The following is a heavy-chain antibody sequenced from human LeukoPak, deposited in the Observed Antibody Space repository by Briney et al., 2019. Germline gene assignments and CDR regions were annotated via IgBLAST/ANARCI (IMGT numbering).Heavy chain of an antibody. D-gene: IGHD6-13*01. Sequence: ASVKVSCKASGYTFTSYGISWVRQAPGQGLEWMGWISAYNGNTNYAQKLQGRVTMTTDTSTSTAYMELSSLRSEDTAVYYCARPHSSPLPGYGYSSSWYSWFDPWGQGTLVTVSS. CDR1: GYTFTSYG. CDR3: ARPHSSPLPGYGYSSSWYSWFDP. J-gene: IGHJ5*02. CDR2: ISAYNGNT. V-gene: IGHV1-18*01.